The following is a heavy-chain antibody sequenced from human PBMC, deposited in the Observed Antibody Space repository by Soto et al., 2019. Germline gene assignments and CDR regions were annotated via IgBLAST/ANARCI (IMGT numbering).Heavy chain of an antibody. D-gene: IGHD6-19*01. J-gene: IGHJ4*02. CDR2: INQDGSEE. Sequence: GGSPRLSCAASRFPFCIYWMSWVRQAPGKGLEWVANINQDGSEEYYVDSVKGRFTISRDNAQNSLYLQMNSLRAEDTAVYYCARAAEAGTVDYWGQGTLVTVSS. V-gene: IGHV3-7*01. CDR1: RFPFCIYW. CDR3: ARAAEAGTVDY.